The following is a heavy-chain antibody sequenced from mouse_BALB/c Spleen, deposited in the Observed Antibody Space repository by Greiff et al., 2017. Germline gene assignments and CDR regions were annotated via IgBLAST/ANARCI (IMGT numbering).Heavy chain of an antibody. CDR2: ISYSGST. CDR1: GYSITSYYA. J-gene: IGHJ3*01. D-gene: IGHD4-1*01. CDR3: ARRELGWFAY. V-gene: IGHV3-2*02. Sequence: ESGPGLVKPSQSLSLTCTVTGYSITSYYAWNWIRQFPGNKLEWMGYISYSGSTSYNPSLKSRISITRDTSKNQFFLQLNSVTTEDTATYYCARRELGWFAYWGQGTLVTVSA.